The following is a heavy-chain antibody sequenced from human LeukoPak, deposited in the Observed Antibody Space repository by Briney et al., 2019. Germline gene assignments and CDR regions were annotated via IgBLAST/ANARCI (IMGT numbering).Heavy chain of an antibody. CDR3: ARISHYYDNSGYRY. CDR2: INHSGST. V-gene: IGHV4-34*01. CDR1: GGSFSGYY. D-gene: IGHD3-22*01. Sequence: SETLSLTCAVYGGSFSGYYWSWIRQPPGKGLEWIGEINHSGSTNYNPSLKSRVTISVDTSKNQFSLKLSSVTAADTAVYYCARISHYYDNSGYRYWGQGTLVTVSS. J-gene: IGHJ4*02.